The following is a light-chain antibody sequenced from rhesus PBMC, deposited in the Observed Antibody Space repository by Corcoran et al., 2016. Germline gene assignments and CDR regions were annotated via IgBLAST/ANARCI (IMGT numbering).Light chain of an antibody. CDR1: QGISTY. Sequence: DIQMTQSPSSLSASVGDRVTITCRASQGISTYLNWYQQKPGKAPKRLVYAASSLESGGPTRFSGSGSGTDFTLTISSLQPEDFATYYCLQYNSDPLTFGGGTKVEIK. CDR2: AAS. J-gene: IGKJ4*01. CDR3: LQYNSDPLT. V-gene: IGKV1-43*02.